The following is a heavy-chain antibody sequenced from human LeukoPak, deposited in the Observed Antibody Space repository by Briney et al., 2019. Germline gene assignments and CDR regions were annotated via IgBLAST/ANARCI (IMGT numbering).Heavy chain of an antibody. Sequence: GASVKLSCKVSGYTLTELSLHWVRQAAGKGLEWMGAFEPDDGERVYAQTFQGRVSMTEDNSKDTAYMELNSLTSEDTAVYFCVTLGGGVPIAIVGYWGQGTLVTVSS. V-gene: IGHV1-24*01. D-gene: IGHD3-16*01. J-gene: IGHJ4*02. CDR2: FEPDDGER. CDR3: VTLGGGVPIAIVGY. CDR1: GYTLTELS.